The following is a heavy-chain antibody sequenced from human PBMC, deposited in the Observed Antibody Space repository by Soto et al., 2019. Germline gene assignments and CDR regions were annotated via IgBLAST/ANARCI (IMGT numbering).Heavy chain of an antibody. Sequence: QVQLQESGPGLVKPSQTLSLTCTVSGGSISSGDYYWSWIRRPPGKGLEWIGYIYYSGSTYYNPSHTSRVTISIDTSKTQFSLNPSSVTAADTAVYYCARVGGFGATTIDYWGQGTLVTVSS. D-gene: IGHD3-10*01. CDR1: GGSISSGDYY. CDR3: ARVGGFGATTIDY. V-gene: IGHV4-30-4*01. CDR2: IYYSGST. J-gene: IGHJ4*02.